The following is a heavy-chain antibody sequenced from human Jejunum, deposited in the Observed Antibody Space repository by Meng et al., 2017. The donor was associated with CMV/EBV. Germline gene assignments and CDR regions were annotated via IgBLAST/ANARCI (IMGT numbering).Heavy chain of an antibody. J-gene: IGHJ6*02. CDR3: AKDHDFVTGKDYHYAMDV. CDR2: MRYDGTTT. D-gene: IGHD2-21*02. Sequence: YGMHGERQAPGKGLEWVSFMRYDGTTTYYADSVKGRFTISRDNSKNTLYLQMNSLRPEDTAVYYCAKDHDFVTGKDYHYAMDVWGQGTTVTVSS. CDR1: YG. V-gene: IGHV3-30*02.